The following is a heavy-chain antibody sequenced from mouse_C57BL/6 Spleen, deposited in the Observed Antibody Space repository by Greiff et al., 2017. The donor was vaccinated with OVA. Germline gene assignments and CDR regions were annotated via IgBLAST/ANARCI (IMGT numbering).Heavy chain of an antibody. Sequence: EVQLQQSGPGLVKPSQSLSLTCSVTGYSITSGYYWNWIRQFPGNKLEWMGYISYDGSNNYNPSLKNRISITRDTSKNQFFLKLNSVTTEDTATYYCAREVYYYGSSYEYAMDYWGQGTSVTVSS. CDR2: ISYDGSN. J-gene: IGHJ4*01. CDR1: GYSITSGYY. D-gene: IGHD1-1*01. CDR3: AREVYYYGSSYEYAMDY. V-gene: IGHV3-6*01.